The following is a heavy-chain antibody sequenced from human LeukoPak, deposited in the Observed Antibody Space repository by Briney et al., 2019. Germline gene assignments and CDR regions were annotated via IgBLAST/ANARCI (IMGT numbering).Heavy chain of an antibody. CDR1: GGSISSYY. V-gene: IGHV4-4*07. CDR3: ARDIREYCSGGSCYRGGPISYYYYYYMDV. J-gene: IGHJ6*03. CDR2: IYTSGST. Sequence: SETLSLTCTVSGGSISSYYWSWIRQPAGKVLEWIGRIYTSGSTNYNPSLKSRVTMSVDTSKNQFSLKLSSVTAADTAVYYCARDIREYCSGGSCYRGGPISYYYYYYMDVWGKGTTVTVSS. D-gene: IGHD2-15*01.